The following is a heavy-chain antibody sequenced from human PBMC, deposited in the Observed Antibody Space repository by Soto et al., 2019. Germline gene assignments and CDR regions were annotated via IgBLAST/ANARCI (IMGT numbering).Heavy chain of an antibody. D-gene: IGHD2-2*01. Sequence: GGSLRLSCAASGFTFSTYAMVWVRQAPGKGLEWVSVIRASGDNTYYADSVKGRFTVSRDNSKNTQYLQMNSLRAEDTAVYYCAKGGSSFHFDFWGQGTLVTVSS. CDR2: IRASGDNT. J-gene: IGHJ4*02. CDR3: AKGGSSFHFDF. CDR1: GFTFSTYA. V-gene: IGHV3-23*01.